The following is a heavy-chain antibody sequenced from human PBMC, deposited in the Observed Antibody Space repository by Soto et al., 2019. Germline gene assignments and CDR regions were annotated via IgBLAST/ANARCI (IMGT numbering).Heavy chain of an antibody. CDR1: GGSVSSGSYY. CDR3: ARDPIAVAGTNY. D-gene: IGHD6-19*01. CDR2: IYYSGST. J-gene: IGHJ4*02. V-gene: IGHV4-61*01. Sequence: SETLSLTCTVSGGSVSSGSYYWSWIRQPPGKGLEWIGYIYYSGSTNYNPYLKSRVTISVDTSKNQFSLKLSSVTAADTAVYYCARDPIAVAGTNYWGQGTLVTVSS.